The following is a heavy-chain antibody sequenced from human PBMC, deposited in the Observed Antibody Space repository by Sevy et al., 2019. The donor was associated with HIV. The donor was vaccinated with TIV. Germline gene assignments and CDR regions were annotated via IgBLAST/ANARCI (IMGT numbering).Heavy chain of an antibody. D-gene: IGHD1-1*01. J-gene: IGHJ4*02. CDR2: VWYDGSDK. V-gene: IGHV3-33*01. CDR1: GFSFSSYG. CDR3: ARDSGLQLFRY. Sequence: GGSLRLSCAASGFSFSSYGMHWVRQAPGKGLEWVALVWYDGSDKYYADSVKGRFTISRDNSKNTLYLQMNSLRVEDTAVYYCARDSGLQLFRYWDQGTLVTVSS.